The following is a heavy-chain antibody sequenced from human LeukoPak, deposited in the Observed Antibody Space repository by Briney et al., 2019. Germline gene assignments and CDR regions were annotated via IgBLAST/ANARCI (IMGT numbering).Heavy chain of an antibody. CDR2: IFPSGGEI. Sequence: GGSLRLSCAASGFTFSTFAMIWVRQPPGKGLEWVSSIFPSGGEIHYADSVRGRFTISRDNSKSTLSLHMNSLRAEDTAIYYCATYRQVLLPFESWGQGTLVTVSS. D-gene: IGHD2-8*02. CDR3: ATYRQVLLPFES. CDR1: GFTFSTFA. J-gene: IGHJ4*02. V-gene: IGHV3-23*01.